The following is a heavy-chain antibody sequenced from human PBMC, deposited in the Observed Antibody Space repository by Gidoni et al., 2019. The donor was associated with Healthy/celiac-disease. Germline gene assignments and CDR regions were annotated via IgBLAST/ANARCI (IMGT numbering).Heavy chain of an antibody. CDR3: ASRSGGSCYSY. CDR1: GGSFSGYY. V-gene: IGHV4-34*01. Sequence: QVQLQQWGAGLLKPSETLSLTCAVYGGSFSGYYWRWFRQPPGKGLEWIGEINHSGSTNYNPSLKSRVTISVDTSKNQFSLKLSSVTAADTAVYYCASRSGGSCYSYWGQGTLVTVSS. CDR2: INHSGST. D-gene: IGHD2-15*01. J-gene: IGHJ4*02.